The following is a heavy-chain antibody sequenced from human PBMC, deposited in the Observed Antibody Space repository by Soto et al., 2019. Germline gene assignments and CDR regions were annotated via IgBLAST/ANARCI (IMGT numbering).Heavy chain of an antibody. J-gene: IGHJ4*02. V-gene: IGHV3-23*01. CDR2: ISPNGQGI. CDR1: GFTVTSNG. D-gene: IGHD4-4*01. CDR3: AKDRQYPRDYIHY. Sequence: GGSLRLSCGVSGFTVTSNGVSWVRQAPGKGLEWVSAISPNGQGIWYADPVKGRFTISRDISRNTVFLQMDSLRAEDTAVYYCAKDRQYPRDYIHYWGQGTLVTVSS.